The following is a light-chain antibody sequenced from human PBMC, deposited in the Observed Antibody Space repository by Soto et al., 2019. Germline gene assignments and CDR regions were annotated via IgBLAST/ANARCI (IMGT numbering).Light chain of an antibody. Sequence: EIVLTQSPGTLSLSPGEGATLSCRASQNINNNYLAWYQQKPGQAPRLLIHGASSRATGSPDRFSGSGSGTDFTLTISRLEPEDFAVYYCQQYTTSLFTFGGGTKVEIK. CDR2: GAS. J-gene: IGKJ4*01. V-gene: IGKV3-20*01. CDR3: QQYTTSLFT. CDR1: QNINNNY.